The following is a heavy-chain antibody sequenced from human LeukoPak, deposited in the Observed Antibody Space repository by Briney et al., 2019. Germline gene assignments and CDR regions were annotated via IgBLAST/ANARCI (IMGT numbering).Heavy chain of an antibody. V-gene: IGHV3-21*01. Sequence: PGGSLRLSCEASGFTFSDYTMNWVRQAPGKGLEWLSSIGTAGNYIFYADSVQGRFTISRDNANDSLYLEMKSLRVEDTATYYCATNLFCASASCLWGQGTLVTVSS. D-gene: IGHD2-2*01. CDR2: IGTAGNYI. CDR3: ATNLFCASASCL. CDR1: GFTFSDYT. J-gene: IGHJ4*02.